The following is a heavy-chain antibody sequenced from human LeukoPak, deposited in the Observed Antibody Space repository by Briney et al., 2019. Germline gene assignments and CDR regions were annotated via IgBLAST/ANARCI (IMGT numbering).Heavy chain of an antibody. V-gene: IGHV4-39*07. CDR1: GGSISSSNYY. D-gene: IGHD1-26*01. CDR3: ARVLGSYYGWFDP. J-gene: IGHJ5*02. CDR2: IYYSGST. Sequence: SETLSLTCTVSGGSISSSNYYWGWIRQPPGKGLEWIGSIYYSGSTYYSPSLKSRVTISVDTSKNQFSLKLSSVTAADTAVYYCARVLGSYYGWFDPWGQGTLVTVSS.